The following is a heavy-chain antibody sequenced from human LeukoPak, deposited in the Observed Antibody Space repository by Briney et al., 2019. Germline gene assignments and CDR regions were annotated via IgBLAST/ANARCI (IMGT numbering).Heavy chain of an antibody. J-gene: IGHJ1*01. V-gene: IGHV4-34*01. CDR2: INHSGST. CDR1: GGSFSGYY. D-gene: IGHD2-2*01. Sequence: SETLSLTCAVYGGSFSGYYWSWIRQPPGKGLEWIGEINHSGSTNYNPSLKSRDTISVDTSKNQFSLKLSSVTAADTAVYYCARGDIGYCSSTSCYGSSYFQHWGQGTLVTVSS. CDR3: ARGDIGYCSSTSCYGSSYFQH.